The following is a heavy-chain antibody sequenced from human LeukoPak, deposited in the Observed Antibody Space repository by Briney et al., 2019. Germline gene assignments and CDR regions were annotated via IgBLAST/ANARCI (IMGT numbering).Heavy chain of an antibody. CDR3: ASPPPRPVPPAPDAFHI. Sequence: VKVSCKASGGTFNSFVINWVRKAPGQGLEWMGGIIPIFGTPNYPQKFQDSVTITTDESTSTSYMELSSLKFDDTAIYYCASPPPRPVPPAPDAFHIWGQGTMVTVSS. CDR1: GGTFNSFV. CDR2: IIPIFGTP. V-gene: IGHV1-69*05. J-gene: IGHJ3*02. D-gene: IGHD2-2*01.